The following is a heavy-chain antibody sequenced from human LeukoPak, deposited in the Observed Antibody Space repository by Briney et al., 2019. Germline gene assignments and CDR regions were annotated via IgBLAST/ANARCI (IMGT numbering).Heavy chain of an antibody. Sequence: GAPLQISCKGSGSIFTSYWIGWVRPLPGKRQECMGIIYPGDSDTLSGPSFQGQVTISADKSISTAYLQWSSLKASDTAMYYGARLGGGAAAGTKYFYFYCYMDVWDKGTTVTVSS. D-gene: IGHD6-13*01. CDR1: GSIFTSYW. V-gene: IGHV5-51*01. CDR2: IYPGDSDT. J-gene: IGHJ6*03. CDR3: ARLGGGAAAGTKYFYFYCYMDV.